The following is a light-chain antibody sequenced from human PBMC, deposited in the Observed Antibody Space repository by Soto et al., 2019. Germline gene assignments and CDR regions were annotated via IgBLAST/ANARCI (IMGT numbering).Light chain of an antibody. CDR1: PSVGNY. CDR2: DAS. V-gene: IGKV3-11*01. CDR3: QQRIDWPVT. Sequence: EIVLTQSPATLSLSPGERATLSCRASPSVGNYLAWYQQKPGQAPRLLIYDASNRAPGIPARFSGSGSGTDFTLTISSLEPEHFAVYYCQQRIDWPVTFGQGTRLEIK. J-gene: IGKJ5*01.